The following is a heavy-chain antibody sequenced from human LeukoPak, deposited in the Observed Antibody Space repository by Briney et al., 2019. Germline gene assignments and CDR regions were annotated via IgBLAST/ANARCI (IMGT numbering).Heavy chain of an antibody. J-gene: IGHJ3*02. V-gene: IGHV3-11*01. CDR2: ISSSGSTV. CDR3: ARVAGAMVYRDAFDN. D-gene: IGHD5-18*01. CDR1: GFTFSDFY. Sequence: PGGSLRLPCAASGFTFSDFYMSWIRQAPGKGLEWVSYISSSGSTVYYADSVEGRFTISRDNAKNSLSLQMNSLRAEDTAVYYCARVAGAMVYRDAFDNWGQGTMVTVSS.